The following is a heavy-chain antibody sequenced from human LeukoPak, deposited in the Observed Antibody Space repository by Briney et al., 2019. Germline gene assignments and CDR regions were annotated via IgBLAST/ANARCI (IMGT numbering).Heavy chain of an antibody. J-gene: IGHJ3*02. CDR2: ISAYNGNT. Sequence: ASVKVSCKASGYTFISYGISWVRQAPGQGLEWMGWISAYNGNTNYAQKLQGRVTMTTDTSTSTAYMELRSLRSDDTAVYYCARDLGDKRTDAFDIWGQGTMVTVSS. CDR1: GYTFISYG. D-gene: IGHD2-21*01. CDR3: ARDLGDKRTDAFDI. V-gene: IGHV1-18*01.